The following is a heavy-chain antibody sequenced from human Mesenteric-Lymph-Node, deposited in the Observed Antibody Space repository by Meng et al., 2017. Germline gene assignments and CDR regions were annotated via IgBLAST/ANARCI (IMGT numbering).Heavy chain of an antibody. CDR1: GFTFSDYY. J-gene: IGHJ4*02. CDR3: ARGTWIQLWALDY. V-gene: IGHV3-33*08. Sequence: GGSLRLSCAASGFTFSDYYMSWIRQAPGKGLEWVALTWYDGSNKEYADAVKGRFTISRDNSKNTLYLQMDSLTAEDTAVYYCARGTWIQLWALDYWGQGALVTVSS. CDR2: TWYDGSNK. D-gene: IGHD5-18*01.